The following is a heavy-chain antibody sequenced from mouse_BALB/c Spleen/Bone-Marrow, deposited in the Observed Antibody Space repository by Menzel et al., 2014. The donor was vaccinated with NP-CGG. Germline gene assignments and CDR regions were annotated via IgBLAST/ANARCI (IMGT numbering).Heavy chain of an antibody. J-gene: IGHJ3*01. CDR1: GFNIKDTY. D-gene: IGHD2-14*01. Sequence: VQLQQSGAELVKPGASVKLSCTASGFNIKDTYMHWVKQRPEQGLEWIGRIDPENGNTKYDPKFQGKATITADTSSNTAYLQLSSLTSEDTAVYYCATYYRYDRRFAYWGQGTLVTVSA. V-gene: IGHV14-3*02. CDR2: IDPENGNT. CDR3: ATYYRYDRRFAY.